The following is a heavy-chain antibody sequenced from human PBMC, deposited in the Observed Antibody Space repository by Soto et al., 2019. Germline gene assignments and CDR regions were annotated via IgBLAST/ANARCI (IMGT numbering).Heavy chain of an antibody. CDR3: AKDPTTITGNPLWYDP. Sequence: PGGSLRLSCAASGFAFSNYGMSWVRQAPGKGLEWVSAISSGGGITYYADSVKCRVTISRDNSKNTLYLQMNNVRAEDTAVYYCAKDPTTITGNPLWYDPCGQGTLVTVSS. J-gene: IGHJ5*02. CDR2: ISSGGGIT. D-gene: IGHD1-20*01. V-gene: IGHV3-23*01. CDR1: GFAFSNYG.